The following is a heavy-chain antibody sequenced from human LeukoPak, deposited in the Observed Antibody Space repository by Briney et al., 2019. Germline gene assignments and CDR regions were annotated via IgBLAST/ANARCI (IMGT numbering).Heavy chain of an antibody. J-gene: IGHJ4*02. D-gene: IGHD1-26*01. CDR2: INRDGSGK. V-gene: IGHV3-7*05. CDR1: GFTLSTYW. CDR3: ARSGSHDY. Sequence: PGGSLRLSCAASGFTLSTYWMSWVRQAPGKGLEWVANINRDGSGKYYVDSVRGRFTISRDNGKNSLYLQMNSLRADDTAVYYCARSGSHDYWGQGTLVTVSS.